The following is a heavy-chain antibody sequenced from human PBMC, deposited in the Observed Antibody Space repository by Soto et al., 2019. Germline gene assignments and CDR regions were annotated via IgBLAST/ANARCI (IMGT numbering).Heavy chain of an antibody. J-gene: IGHJ6*02. CDR3: ARAEEITIFGAIGMDV. V-gene: IGHV1-8*01. CDR1: GYTFTSYD. Sequence: VASVKVSCKASGYTFTSYDINWVRQATGQGLEWMGWMNPNSGNTGYAQKFQGRVTMTRNTSISTAYMELSRLRSEDTAVYYCARAEEITIFGAIGMDVWGQGTTVTATS. CDR2: MNPNSGNT. D-gene: IGHD3-3*01.